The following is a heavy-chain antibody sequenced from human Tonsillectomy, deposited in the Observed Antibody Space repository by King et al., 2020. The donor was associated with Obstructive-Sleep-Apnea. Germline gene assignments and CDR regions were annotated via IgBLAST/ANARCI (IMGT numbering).Heavy chain of an antibody. CDR1: GFIVSNNY. CDR3: ARGWWSDDFWSGYHAFDI. Sequence: LQLVQSGGGLVQPGGSLRLSCAASGFIVSNNYMSWFRQAPGKGLEWVSLSYYGASTSYADSVKGRFLISRHNSNNTLYLQRNSLRPEDTAVYYCARGWWSDDFWSGYHAFDIWGQGTMVSVSS. CDR2: SYYGAST. J-gene: IGHJ3*02. V-gene: IGHV3-53*04. D-gene: IGHD3-3*01.